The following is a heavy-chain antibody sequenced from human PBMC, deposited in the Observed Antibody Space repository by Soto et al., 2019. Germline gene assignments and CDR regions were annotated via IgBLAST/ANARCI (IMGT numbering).Heavy chain of an antibody. J-gene: IGHJ5*02. CDR2: IYYTGST. CDR3: ARYRTTENWFDP. D-gene: IGHD2-8*01. V-gene: IGHV4-30-4*01. CDR1: GGSISSDDYY. Sequence: QVQLQESGPGLVKPSQTLSLTCTVSGGSISSDDYYWSWIRQPPGKGLEWSGYIYYTGSTYYNPSLKSRVTMSVDTSKNQFSLKLTSVTAADTAVYFCARYRTTENWFDPWGQGTLVTVSS.